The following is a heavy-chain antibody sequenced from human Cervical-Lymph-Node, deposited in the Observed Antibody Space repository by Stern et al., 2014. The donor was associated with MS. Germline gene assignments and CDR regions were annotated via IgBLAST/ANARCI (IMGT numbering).Heavy chain of an antibody. CDR2: IYYNGST. D-gene: IGHD3-3*01. CDR1: GGSVSSGSYY. V-gene: IGHV4-61*01. J-gene: IGHJ4*02. Sequence: VQLVESGPGLVKPSETLSLTCSVSGGSVSSGSYYWSWIRQTPGKGLEWIGYIYYNGSTDCNPSLKSRVTISLDMSKNQFSLKLNSVTAADAAVYYCARGTNTVFGVLPMNYRGRGTLVTVS. CDR3: ARGTNTVFGVLPMNY.